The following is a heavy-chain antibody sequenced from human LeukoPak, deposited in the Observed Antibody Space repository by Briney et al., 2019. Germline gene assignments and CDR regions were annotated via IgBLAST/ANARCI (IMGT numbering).Heavy chain of an antibody. J-gene: IGHJ4*02. Sequence: ASVKVSCKASGGTFSSYAISWVRQAPGQGLEWMGGIIPIFGTANYAQKFQGRVTITADEFTSTAYMDLSSLRAEDTALYYCAKDIEYCSGGSCYSFDYWGQGTLVTVSS. CDR1: GGTFSSYA. V-gene: IGHV1-69*13. CDR2: IIPIFGTA. D-gene: IGHD2-15*01. CDR3: AKDIEYCSGGSCYSFDY.